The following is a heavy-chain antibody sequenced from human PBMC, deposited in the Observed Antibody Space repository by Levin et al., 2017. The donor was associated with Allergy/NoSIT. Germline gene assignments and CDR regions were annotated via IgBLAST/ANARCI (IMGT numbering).Heavy chain of an antibody. Sequence: GESLKISCAASGFTFSSYGMHWVRQAPGKGLEWVAVIWYDGSNKYYADSVKGRFTISRDNSKNTLYLQMNSLRAEDTAVYYCARDPIIAAAGKGYYYGMDGWGQGTTVTVSS. V-gene: IGHV3-33*01. D-gene: IGHD6-13*01. CDR1: GFTFSSYG. J-gene: IGHJ6*02. CDR2: IWYDGSNK. CDR3: ARDPIIAAAGKGYYYGMDG.